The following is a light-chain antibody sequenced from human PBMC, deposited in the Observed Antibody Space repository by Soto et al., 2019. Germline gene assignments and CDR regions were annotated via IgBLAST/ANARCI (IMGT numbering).Light chain of an antibody. CDR2: AAS. J-gene: IGKJ5*01. Sequence: DIQLTQSPFSLSASVGDRVTITCRTSQSISSDLNWYQQKPGKAPKLLIYAASSLQSGVPSRFSGSGSGTDFTLTISSLQPEDFATYYCQQSYSTPITFGQGTRLEI. CDR1: QSISSD. V-gene: IGKV1-39*01. CDR3: QQSYSTPIT.